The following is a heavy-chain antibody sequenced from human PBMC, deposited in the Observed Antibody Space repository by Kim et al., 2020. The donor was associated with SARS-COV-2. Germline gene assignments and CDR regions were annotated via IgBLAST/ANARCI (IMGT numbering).Heavy chain of an antibody. D-gene: IGHD3-22*01. Sequence: ASVKVSCKASGYTFTSYAMHWVRQAPGQRLEWMGWINAGNGNTKYSQKFQGRVTITRDTSASTAYMELSSLRSEDTAVYYCARDSDYDGAVDYWGQGTLVTVSS. CDR1: GYTFTSYA. J-gene: IGHJ4*02. V-gene: IGHV1-3*01. CDR2: INAGNGNT. CDR3: ARDSDYDGAVDY.